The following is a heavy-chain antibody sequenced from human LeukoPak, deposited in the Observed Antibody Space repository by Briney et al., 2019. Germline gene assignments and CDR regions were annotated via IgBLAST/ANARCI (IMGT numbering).Heavy chain of an antibody. CDR3: AKDRSIMITFGGVIVPAFDY. D-gene: IGHD3-16*02. V-gene: IGHV3-23*01. Sequence: QAGGSLRLSCAASGFTFSSYAMSWVRQAPGKGLEWVSAISGSGGSTYYADSVKGRFTIFRDNSKNTLYLQMNSLRAEDTAVYYCAKDRSIMITFGGVIVPAFDYWGQGTLVTVSS. J-gene: IGHJ4*02. CDR1: GFTFSSYA. CDR2: ISGSGGST.